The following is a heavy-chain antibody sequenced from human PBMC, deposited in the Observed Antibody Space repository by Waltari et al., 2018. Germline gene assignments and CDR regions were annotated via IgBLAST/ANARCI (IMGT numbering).Heavy chain of an antibody. CDR1: GGSISSYY. CDR2: IYTSGST. V-gene: IGHV4-4*09. CDR3: ARASAMVRGVIIADYYYYYMDV. Sequence: QVQLQESGPGLVKPSETLSLTCTVSGGSISSYYWSWIRQPPGKGLEWIGYIYTSGSTNYNPSLKGRVTISVDTSKNQFSLKLSSVTAADTAVYYCARASAMVRGVIIADYYYYYMDVWGKGTTVTVSS. D-gene: IGHD3-10*01. J-gene: IGHJ6*03.